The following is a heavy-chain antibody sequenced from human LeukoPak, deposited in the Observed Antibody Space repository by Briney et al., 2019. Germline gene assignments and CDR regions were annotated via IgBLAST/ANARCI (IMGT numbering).Heavy chain of an antibody. V-gene: IGHV4-59*08. CDR1: GGSISSYY. CDR2: IYYSGST. CDR3: ARGYYDSSLAFDI. D-gene: IGHD3-22*01. Sequence: SETLSLICTVSGGSISSYYWSWIRQPPGKGLEWIGYIYYSGSTNYNPSLKSRVTISVDTSKNQFSLKLSSVTAADTAVYYCARGYYDSSLAFDIWGQGTMVTVSS. J-gene: IGHJ3*02.